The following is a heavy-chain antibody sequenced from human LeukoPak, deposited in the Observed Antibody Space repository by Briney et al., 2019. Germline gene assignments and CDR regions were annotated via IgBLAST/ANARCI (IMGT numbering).Heavy chain of an antibody. CDR1: GFTFSSYW. CDR2: INSEGSST. V-gene: IGHV3-74*01. Sequence: PGGSLRLSCAASGFTFSSYWMHWVRQAPGKGLGWVSRINSEGSSTIYADSVKGRFTISRDNAKNTLYLQMNSLRAEDTAVYYCARELGYCSSTSCYQYAFDIWGQGTMVTVSS. CDR3: ARELGYCSSTSCYQYAFDI. D-gene: IGHD2-2*01. J-gene: IGHJ3*02.